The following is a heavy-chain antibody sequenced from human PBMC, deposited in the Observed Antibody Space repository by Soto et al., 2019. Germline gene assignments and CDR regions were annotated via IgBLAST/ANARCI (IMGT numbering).Heavy chain of an antibody. CDR3: ASRKSSPSFDY. D-gene: IGHD3-10*01. Sequence: SETLSLTCTVSGGSISSGDYYRCWIRQPPGKGLEWIGYIYYSGSTYYNPSLKSRVTISVDTSKNQFSLKLSSVTAADTAVYYCASRKSSPSFDYWGQGTLVTVSS. J-gene: IGHJ4*02. V-gene: IGHV4-30-4*02. CDR1: GGSISSGDYY. CDR2: IYYSGST.